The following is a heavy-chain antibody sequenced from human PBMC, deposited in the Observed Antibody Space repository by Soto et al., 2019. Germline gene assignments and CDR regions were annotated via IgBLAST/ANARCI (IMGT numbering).Heavy chain of an antibody. CDR1: GFTFSTYA. CDR3: AKHFVNGEVDD. V-gene: IGHV3-23*01. CDR2: VSDGGSDA. Sequence: EVQLLESGGGLVQPGGSLRLSCAASGFTFSTYAMSWVRQPPGKGLEWVSIVSDGGSDAFYADSVKGRFAISGDNSKNTLYLQMNSLTAEDTAVYYCAKHFVNGEVDDWGQGTPVTVSS. J-gene: IGHJ4*02. D-gene: IGHD3-10*01.